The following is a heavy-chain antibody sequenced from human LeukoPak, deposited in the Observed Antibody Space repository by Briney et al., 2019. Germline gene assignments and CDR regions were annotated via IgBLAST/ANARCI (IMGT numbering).Heavy chain of an antibody. CDR1: GFTFSSYG. V-gene: IGHV3-30*18. D-gene: IGHD4-17*01. CDR3: AKLHYGDYGEDY. Sequence: PGGSLRLSCAASGFTFSSYGMHWVRQAPGKGLEWVAVISYDGSNKYYADSVKGRFTISRDNSKNTLYLQMNSLRAEDTAVYYCAKLHYGDYGEDYWGQGTLVTVSS. CDR2: ISYDGSNK. J-gene: IGHJ4*02.